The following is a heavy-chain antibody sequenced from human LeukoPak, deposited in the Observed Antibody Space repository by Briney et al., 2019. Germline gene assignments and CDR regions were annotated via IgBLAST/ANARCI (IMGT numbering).Heavy chain of an antibody. V-gene: IGHV4-30-4*01. CDR1: GGSISSGDYY. Sequence: SQTLSLTCTVSGGSISSGDYYWSWIRQPPGKGLEWIGYIYYSGSTYYNPSLKSRVTISVDTSKNQFSLKLSSVTAADTAVYYCASIGYPALYYYMDVWGKGTTVTVSS. D-gene: IGHD5-18*01. CDR3: ASIGYPALYYYMDV. J-gene: IGHJ6*03. CDR2: IYYSGST.